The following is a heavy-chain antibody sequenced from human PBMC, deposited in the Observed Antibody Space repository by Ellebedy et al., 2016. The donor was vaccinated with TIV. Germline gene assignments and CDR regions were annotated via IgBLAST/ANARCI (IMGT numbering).Heavy chain of an antibody. CDR3: ARGGIAAAGTDYYYYYYMDV. CDR1: GYTFTSYY. CDR2: INPSGGST. J-gene: IGHJ6*03. D-gene: IGHD6-13*01. Sequence: ASVKVSCKASGYTFTSYYMHWVRQAPGQGLEWMGIINPSGGSTSYAQKFQGRVTMTRDTSTSTVYMELSSLRSEDTAVYYCARGGIAAAGTDYYYYYYMDVWGKGTTVTVSS. V-gene: IGHV1-46*01.